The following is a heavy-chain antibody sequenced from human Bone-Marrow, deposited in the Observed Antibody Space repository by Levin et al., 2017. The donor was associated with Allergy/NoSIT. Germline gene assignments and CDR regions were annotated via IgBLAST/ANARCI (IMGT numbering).Heavy chain of an antibody. CDR2: IRSGGDR. CDR1: GFSFSATV. V-gene: IGHV3-23*01. J-gene: IGHJ4*02. Sequence: SCAASGFSFSATVMSWVRQAPGKGLEWVSVIRSGGDRYLADSVKGRFSISRDNSKNTLYLQMNSLRVEDTAVYYCASMRPYGTTWAGFFDDWGQGSLVTVSS. CDR3: ASMRPYGTTWAGFFDD. D-gene: IGHD1-14*01.